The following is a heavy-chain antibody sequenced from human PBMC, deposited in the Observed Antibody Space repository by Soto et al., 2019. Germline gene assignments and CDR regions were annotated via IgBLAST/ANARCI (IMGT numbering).Heavy chain of an antibody. CDR3: AAARLVRGAFDI. CDR1: GYTFTSYG. V-gene: IGHV1-18*01. J-gene: IGHJ3*02. Sequence: ASVKVSCKASGYTFTSYGISWVRQAPGQGLEWMGWISAYNGNTNYAQKLQGRVTMTTDTSTSTAYMELRSLRSDDTAVYYCAAARLVRGAFDIWGQGTMVTVSS. D-gene: IGHD3-10*01. CDR2: ISAYNGNT.